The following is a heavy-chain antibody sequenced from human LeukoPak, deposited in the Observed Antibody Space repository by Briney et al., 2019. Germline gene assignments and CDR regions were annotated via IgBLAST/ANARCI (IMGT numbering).Heavy chain of an antibody. Sequence: SETLSLTCAVYGGSFSGYYWSWIRQPPGKGLEWIGEINHSGSTNYNPSLKSRVTISVDTSKNQFSLKLSSVTAADTAVYYCASAVDTAMVSWGQGTLVTVSS. CDR1: GGSFSGYY. D-gene: IGHD5-18*01. CDR2: INHSGST. J-gene: IGHJ4*02. CDR3: ASAVDTAMVS. V-gene: IGHV4-34*01.